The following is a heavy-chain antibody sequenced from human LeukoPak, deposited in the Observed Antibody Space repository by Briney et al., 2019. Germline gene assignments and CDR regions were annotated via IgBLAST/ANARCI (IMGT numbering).Heavy chain of an antibody. D-gene: IGHD2-21*02. CDR2: IYYSGST. J-gene: IGHJ6*02. CDR1: GCSISSYY. CDR3: ARLNCGGDCYSSLRYYYYGMDV. Sequence: SETLSLTCTVSGCSISSYYWSWIRQPPGKGLEWIGYIYYSGSTNYNPSLKSRVTISVDTSKNQFSLKLSSVTAADTAVYYCARLNCGGDCYSSLRYYYYGMDVWGQGTTVTVSS. V-gene: IGHV4-59*08.